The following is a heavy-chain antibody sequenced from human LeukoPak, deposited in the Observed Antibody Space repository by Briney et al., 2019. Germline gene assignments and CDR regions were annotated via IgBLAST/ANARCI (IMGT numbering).Heavy chain of an antibody. V-gene: IGHV1-2*06. CDR3: ARVGDGLNDAFDI. J-gene: IGHJ3*02. D-gene: IGHD5-24*01. CDR2: INPNSGGT. CDR1: GYTFTGYY. Sequence: ASVKVSCKASGYTFTGYYMNWVRQAPGQGLEWMGRINPNSGGTNYALKFQGRVTMTRDTSISTAYMELSRLRSDDTAFYYCARVGDGLNDAFDIWGQGTMVTVSS.